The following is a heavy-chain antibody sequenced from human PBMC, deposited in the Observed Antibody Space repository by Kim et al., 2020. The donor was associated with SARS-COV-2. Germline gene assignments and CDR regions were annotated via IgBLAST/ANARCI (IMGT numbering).Heavy chain of an antibody. CDR3: ARASGVAAGLNAYYYYG. CDR1: GFTFVSYS. V-gene: IGHV3-48*04. J-gene: IGHJ6*01. CDR2: ISSTSRTI. D-gene: IGHD6-13*01. Sequence: GGSLRLSCAASGFTFVSYSMNWVRQAPGKGLEWVSYISSTSRTIYYADSVKGRFTISRDNAKNSLYLQVNSLRAEDTAVYYCARASGVAAGLNAYYYYG.